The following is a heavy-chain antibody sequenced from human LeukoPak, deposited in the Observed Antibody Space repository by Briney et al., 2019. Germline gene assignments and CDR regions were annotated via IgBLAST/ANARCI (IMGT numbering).Heavy chain of an antibody. CDR3: AKEGRPKSGGGYYDY. Sequence: GGSLRLSCAASGFSFSSYAMGWVRQAPGKLLEWVSTVNENGGRTYYADSVKGRFTMSRDNSKDTLYLQMNSLRAEDTAVYYCAKEGRPKSGGGYYDYWGQGTRVTVSS. D-gene: IGHD3-22*01. CDR2: VNENGGRT. J-gene: IGHJ4*02. CDR1: GFSFSSYA. V-gene: IGHV3-23*01.